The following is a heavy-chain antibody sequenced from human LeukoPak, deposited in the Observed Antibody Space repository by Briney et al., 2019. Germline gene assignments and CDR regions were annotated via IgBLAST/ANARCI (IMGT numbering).Heavy chain of an antibody. V-gene: IGHV3-33*07. J-gene: IGHJ4*02. CDR3: ARDTSSSWYYFDH. CDR2: IWSDGSTK. D-gene: IGHD6-13*01. CDR1: GFTFRTSE. Sequence: GGSLRLSCAASGFTFRTSEMNWVRQATGKGLEWVAVIWSDGSTKYYAESVQGRFTISKDTSKNRLYLQLNSLRVEDTGVFYCARDTSSSWYYFDHWGQGTLVTVSS.